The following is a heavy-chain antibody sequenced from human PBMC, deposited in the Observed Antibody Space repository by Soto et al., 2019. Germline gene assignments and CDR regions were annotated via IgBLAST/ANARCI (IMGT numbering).Heavy chain of an antibody. CDR3: ARGLTMGRGIIKNYFDY. V-gene: IGHV3-11*06. Sequence: PGGSLRLSCAASGFTFSDYYMSWIRQAPGKGLEWISYISSSGGYTNYAGSVKDRFIISRDTSKDSLYLQMNSLRAEDTAVYYCARGLTMGRGIIKNYFDYWGQGTLVTVSS. D-gene: IGHD3-10*01. CDR2: ISSSGGYT. J-gene: IGHJ4*02. CDR1: GFTFSDYY.